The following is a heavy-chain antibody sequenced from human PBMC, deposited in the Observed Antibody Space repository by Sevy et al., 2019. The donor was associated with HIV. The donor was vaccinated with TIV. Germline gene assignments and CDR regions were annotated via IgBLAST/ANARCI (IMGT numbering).Heavy chain of an antibody. CDR2: INSAGT. CDR3: ATSANLDTSWLDP. V-gene: IGHV1-2*02. Sequence: ASVKVYCKTSGSTFSDDYIHWVRQAPGERLEWMGWINSAGTNYAETFQGRVTMTRDASITTAYMELNSLRSDDTATYYCATSANLDTSWLDPWGQGVVVTVSS. J-gene: IGHJ5*02. D-gene: IGHD1-1*01. CDR1: GSTFSDDY.